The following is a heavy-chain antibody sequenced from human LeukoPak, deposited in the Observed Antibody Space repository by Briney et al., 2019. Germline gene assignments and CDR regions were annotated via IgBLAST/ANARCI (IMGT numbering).Heavy chain of an antibody. D-gene: IGHD3-10*01. CDR1: GFTFSSYA. J-gene: IGHJ3*02. V-gene: IGHV3-30*14. Sequence: GGSLRLSCAASGFTFSSYAMHWVRQAPGKGLEWVAVISYDGSNKYYADSVKGRFTISRDNSKNTLYLEMNSLRAEDTAVYYCARTMVRGVKFALHDAFDIWGQGTMVTVSS. CDR2: ISYDGSNK. CDR3: ARTMVRGVKFALHDAFDI.